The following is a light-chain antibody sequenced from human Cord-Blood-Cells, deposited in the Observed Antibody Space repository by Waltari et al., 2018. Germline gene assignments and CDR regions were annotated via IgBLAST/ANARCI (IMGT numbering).Light chain of an antibody. CDR2: KAS. CDR1: QRTSSG. Sequence: DIQITQSPSTLSASVGDRATITCRPSQRTSSGLAWYQPKPGKAPKLLIYKASSLESGVPSMFSGSGSGKEFTLTISSLQPDDFATYYCQQYNSYSPLTFGGGTKVEIK. V-gene: IGKV1-5*03. J-gene: IGKJ4*01. CDR3: QQYNSYSPLT.